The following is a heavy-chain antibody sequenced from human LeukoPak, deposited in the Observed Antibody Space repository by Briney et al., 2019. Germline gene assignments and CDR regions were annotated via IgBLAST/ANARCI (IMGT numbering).Heavy chain of an antibody. D-gene: IGHD2/OR15-2a*01. J-gene: IGHJ4*02. CDR2: ISGSGGNT. CDR1: GFTFNDHA. Sequence: GGSLRLSCAASGFTFNDHAMSWVRQAPGRGLEWVSAISGSGGNTYYADSVEGRFTISRDNSKNTLYLQMDRLRVEDSAVYYCAVEQGLSNFDYWGQGTLVTVSS. V-gene: IGHV3-23*01. CDR3: AVEQGLSNFDY.